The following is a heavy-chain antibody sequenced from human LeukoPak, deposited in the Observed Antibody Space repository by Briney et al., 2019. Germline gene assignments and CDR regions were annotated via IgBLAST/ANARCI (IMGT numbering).Heavy chain of an antibody. V-gene: IGHV1-46*01. Sequence: ASVKVSCKASGYTFTSYYMHWVRQSPGQGLEWMGIINPSGGSTSYAQKFQGRVTMTRDTSTSTVYMELSSLRSEDTAVYYCARDLKAARPDYYYYYYMDVWGKGTTVTVSS. CDR2: INPSGGST. J-gene: IGHJ6*03. CDR1: GYTFTSYY. CDR3: ARDLKAARPDYYYYYYMDV. D-gene: IGHD6-6*01.